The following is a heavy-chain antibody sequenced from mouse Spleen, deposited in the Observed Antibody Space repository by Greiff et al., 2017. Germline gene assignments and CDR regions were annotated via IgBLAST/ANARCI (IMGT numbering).Heavy chain of an antibody. J-gene: IGHJ1*01. Sequence: EVKLVESGGGLVKPGGSLKLSCAASGFTFSDYGMHWVRQAPEQGLEWVAYISSGSSTIYYADTVKGRFTISRDNAKNTLFLQMTSLRSEDTDMYYCARYGSSYWYFDVWGAGTTVTVSS. CDR2: ISSGSSTI. V-gene: IGHV5-17*01. CDR1: GFTFSDYG. CDR3: ARYGSSYWYFDV. D-gene: IGHD1-1*01.